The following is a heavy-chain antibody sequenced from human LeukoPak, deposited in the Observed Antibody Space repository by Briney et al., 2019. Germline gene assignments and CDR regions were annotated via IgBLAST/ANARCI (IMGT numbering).Heavy chain of an antibody. CDR2: ISGSGGST. J-gene: IGHJ6*02. D-gene: IGHD3-10*02. Sequence: GGSLRLSCAASGFTFSSYAMSWVRQAPGKGLEWVSAISGSGGSTYCADSVKGRFTISRDNSTNTLYLQMNSLRAEDTAVYYCAKASAVRGYYYYGMDVWGQGTTVTVSS. CDR1: GFTFSSYA. CDR3: AKASAVRGYYYYGMDV. V-gene: IGHV3-23*01.